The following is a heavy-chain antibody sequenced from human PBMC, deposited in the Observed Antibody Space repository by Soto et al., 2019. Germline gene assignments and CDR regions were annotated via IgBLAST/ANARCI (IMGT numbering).Heavy chain of an antibody. V-gene: IGHV3-30*18. CDR2: ISYDGSKK. CDR3: AKDLTRATTDAFEI. Sequence: QVQLVESGGGVVQPGRSLRLSCAASGFTFSSYGMHWVRQAPGKGLEWVAVISYDGSKKYYADSVKGRFTISRDNSKNTLYLQMNSLRAEDTAVYYCAKDLTRATTDAFEIWGQGTMVTVSS. D-gene: IGHD1-26*01. J-gene: IGHJ3*02. CDR1: GFTFSSYG.